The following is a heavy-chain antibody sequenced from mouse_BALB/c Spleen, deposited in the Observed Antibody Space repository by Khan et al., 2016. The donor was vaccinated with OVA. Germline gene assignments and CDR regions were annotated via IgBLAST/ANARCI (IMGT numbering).Heavy chain of an antibody. CDR3: TREGAYDCKYGAWFAY. J-gene: IGHJ3*01. CDR1: GYPFTSYT. Sequence: QVQLQQSGAELARPGASVKMSCKASGYPFTSYTMHWVKQRPGQGLEWIGYINPSNDYTNYNQKFKDKATLTADKSSSTAYMQLSSLTSEDSAVYYCTREGAYDCKYGAWFAYWGQGTLVTVSA. CDR2: INPSNDYT. D-gene: IGHD2-14*01. V-gene: IGHV1-4*01.